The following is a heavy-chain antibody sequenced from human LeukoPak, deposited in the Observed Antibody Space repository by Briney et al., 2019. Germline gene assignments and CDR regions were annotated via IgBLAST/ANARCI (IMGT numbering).Heavy chain of an antibody. CDR2: IYPGDSDT. J-gene: IGHJ5*02. D-gene: IGHD2-2*01. CDR1: GYSFTSYW. CDR3: ATLPYCSSTSCYAGWFDP. V-gene: IGHV5-51*01. Sequence: GESLKISCKGSGYSFTSYWIGWVRQMPGKGLAWMGIIYPGDSDTRYSPSFQGQVTISADKSISTAYLQWSSLKASDTAMYYCATLPYCSSTSCYAGWFDPWGQGTLVTVSS.